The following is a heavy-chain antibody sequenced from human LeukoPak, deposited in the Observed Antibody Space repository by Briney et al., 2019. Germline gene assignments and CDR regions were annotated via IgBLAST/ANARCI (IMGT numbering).Heavy chain of an antibody. J-gene: IGHJ4*02. CDR2: ISSSSNTV. CDR1: GFTFSDYY. D-gene: IGHD1-26*01. V-gene: IGHV3-11*04. Sequence: GGSLRLSCAASGFTFSDYYMTWVRQAPGKGPEWVSYISSSSNTVYYADSVKGRLTVSRDNANNSLYLQMNNLRAEDTAVYYCARRAMGATSFDYWGQGTLVTVSS. CDR3: ARRAMGATSFDY.